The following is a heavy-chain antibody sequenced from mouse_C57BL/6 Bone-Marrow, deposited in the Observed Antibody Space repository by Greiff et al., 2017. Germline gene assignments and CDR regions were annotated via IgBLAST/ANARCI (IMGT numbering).Heavy chain of an antibody. V-gene: IGHV14-4*01. CDR1: GFNIKDDY. Sequence: VQLQQSGAELVRPGASVKLSCTASGFNIKDDYMHWVKQRPEQGLEWIGWIDPENGGTEYAAKFKGKATITADTSSNTAYLQRSSLTSEDTAVYYCTPSVYGNWDCFAYWGQGTLVTVSA. CDR3: TPSVYGNWDCFAY. D-gene: IGHD2-1*01. J-gene: IGHJ3*01. CDR2: IDPENGGT.